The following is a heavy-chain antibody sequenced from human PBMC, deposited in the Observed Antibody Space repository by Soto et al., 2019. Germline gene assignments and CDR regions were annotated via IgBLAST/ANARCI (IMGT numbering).Heavy chain of an antibody. CDR2: IYPGDSDT. V-gene: IGHV5-51*01. D-gene: IGHD3-10*01. Sequence: GESLKISCKGSGYSFTSYWIGWVRPMPGKGLEWMWIIYPGDSDTRYSPSFQGQVTISADKSISTAYLQWSSLKASDTAMYYCARSPDLWFGELLGHYYGMDVWGQGTTVTVSS. CDR1: GYSFTSYW. J-gene: IGHJ6*02. CDR3: ARSPDLWFGELLGHYYGMDV.